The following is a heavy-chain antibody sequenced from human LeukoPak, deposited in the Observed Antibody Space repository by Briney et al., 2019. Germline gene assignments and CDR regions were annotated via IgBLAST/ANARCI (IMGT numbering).Heavy chain of an antibody. CDR2: IYTTGST. CDR3: ARLRDYYYNYMDV. CDR1: GDSISSGSFC. V-gene: IGHV4-61*09. J-gene: IGHJ6*03. Sequence: SETLSLTCTVSGDSISSGSFCWSWIRQPAGKGLDWIGHIYTTGSTNYNPSLKSRVTISVDTSKNQFSLKLSSVTAADTAVYYCARLRDYYYNYMDVWGKGTTVTISS.